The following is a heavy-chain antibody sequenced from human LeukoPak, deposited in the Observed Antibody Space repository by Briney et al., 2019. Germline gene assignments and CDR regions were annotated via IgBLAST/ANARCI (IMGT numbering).Heavy chain of an antibody. CDR1: GFIFSDSA. D-gene: IGHD2-8*01. Sequence: GGSLRLSCAASGFIFSDSAIHWVRQASGKGLEWVSVMYSGGNTYYADSVKGRFTISRDNSKNTLYLEMNSLRAEDTALYYCARIMEAFWGGPSWFDPWGQGTLVTVSS. V-gene: IGHV3-53*01. J-gene: IGHJ5*02. CDR2: MYSGGNT. CDR3: ARIMEAFWGGPSWFDP.